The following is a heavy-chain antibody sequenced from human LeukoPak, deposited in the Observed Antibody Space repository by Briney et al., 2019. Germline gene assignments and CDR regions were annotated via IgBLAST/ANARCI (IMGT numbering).Heavy chain of an antibody. CDR2: IYYTGTT. D-gene: IGHD2-2*01. Sequence: HPSETLSPTCTVSGGSLSSHFWSWIRQPPGKGLELIGHIYYTGTTYYNPSLNSRVTISLDTSRNQFSLRLTSVTAADTAVYYCARFSSDCSTASCYLTYWGQGTLVTVSS. J-gene: IGHJ4*02. CDR3: ARFSSDCSTASCYLTY. V-gene: IGHV4-59*11. CDR1: GGSLSSHF.